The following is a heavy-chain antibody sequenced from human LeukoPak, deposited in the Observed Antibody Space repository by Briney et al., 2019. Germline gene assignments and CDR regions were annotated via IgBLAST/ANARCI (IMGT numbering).Heavy chain of an antibody. D-gene: IGHD5-24*01. Sequence: GGSLRLSCVASGFPFSGYWMTWVRQAPGKGLEWVANIKQDGSKKSYVDSVKGRFTISRDNAKNSLYLQMNSLRAEDTAIYYCTRVGYIDEGIDYWGQETLVTVSS. J-gene: IGHJ4*02. CDR3: TRVGYIDEGIDY. CDR2: IKQDGSKK. V-gene: IGHV3-7*04. CDR1: GFPFSGYW.